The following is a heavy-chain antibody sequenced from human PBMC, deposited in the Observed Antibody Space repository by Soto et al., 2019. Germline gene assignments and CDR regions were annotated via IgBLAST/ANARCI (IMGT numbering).Heavy chain of an antibody. V-gene: IGHV3-9*01. Sequence: EVQLVESGGGLVQPGRSLRLSCAASGFTFDDFAMHWVRQAPGKGLEWVSGISWNSAMKGYADSVKGRFTISRDNAKNSLYLQMNSLRPEDTALYFCAKDNRADRGAFDYWGQGTLVSVFS. J-gene: IGHJ4*02. D-gene: IGHD3-10*01. CDR3: AKDNRADRGAFDY. CDR2: ISWNSAMK. CDR1: GFTFDDFA.